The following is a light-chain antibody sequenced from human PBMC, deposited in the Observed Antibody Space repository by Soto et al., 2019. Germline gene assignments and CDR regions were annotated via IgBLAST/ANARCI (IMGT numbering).Light chain of an antibody. J-gene: IGKJ4*01. CDR3: QHYGSSPLT. CDR2: GAS. V-gene: IGKV3-20*01. Sequence: EIVLTQSPGTLSLSPGARATLSCRASQSVSSNYLAWYQQKPGKAPRLLIYGASTRATGIPDRFSGSGSGTDFTLTISRLEPEAFAVYYCQHYGSSPLTFGGGTKVEFK. CDR1: QSVSSNY.